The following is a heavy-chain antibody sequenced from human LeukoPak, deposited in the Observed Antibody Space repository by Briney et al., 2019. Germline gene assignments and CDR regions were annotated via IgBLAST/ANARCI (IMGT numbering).Heavy chain of an antibody. Sequence: GGSLRLSCAASGFTFSSYWMHWVRQAPGKGLVWVSRINSDGSSTSYADSVKGRFTISRDNAKNTLYLQMNSLRAEDTAVYYCAKDPGIAVAGTLFDIWGQGTMVTVSS. V-gene: IGHV3-74*01. CDR2: INSDGSST. CDR3: AKDPGIAVAGTLFDI. CDR1: GFTFSSYW. J-gene: IGHJ3*02. D-gene: IGHD6-19*01.